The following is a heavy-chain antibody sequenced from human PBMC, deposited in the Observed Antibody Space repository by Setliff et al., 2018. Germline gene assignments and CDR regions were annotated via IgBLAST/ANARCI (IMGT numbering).Heavy chain of an antibody. J-gene: IGHJ5*02. Sequence: SETLSLTCTVSGDSITSGSVYWSWIRQPAGKGLEWIGCIFPTGTTNYNPDLKSRVTMSVDTSKKRFSLMLRSVTAADTAIYYCARYNSSAACFDLWGPGTQVTVSS. CDR1: GDSITSGSVY. CDR3: ARYNSSAACFDL. D-gene: IGHD1-20*01. V-gene: IGHV4-61*02. CDR2: IFPTGTT.